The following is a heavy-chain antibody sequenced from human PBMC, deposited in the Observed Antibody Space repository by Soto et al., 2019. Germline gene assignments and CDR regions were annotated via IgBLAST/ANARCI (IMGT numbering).Heavy chain of an antibody. D-gene: IGHD3-16*02. CDR1: GFTVRTSY. J-gene: IGHJ4*02. V-gene: IGHV3-66*01. CDR2: IYSGGST. Sequence: GGSLRLSCVVSGFTVRTSYMSWVRQAPGKGLEWVSVIYSGGSTYYADSVKGRFTISRDNSKNTLYLEMDSLRAEDTAVYFCAREYRGAFDYWGQGTLVTVSS. CDR3: AREYRGAFDY.